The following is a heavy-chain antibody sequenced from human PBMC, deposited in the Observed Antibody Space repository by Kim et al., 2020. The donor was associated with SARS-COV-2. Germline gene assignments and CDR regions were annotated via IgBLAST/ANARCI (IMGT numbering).Heavy chain of an antibody. Sequence: GGSLRLSCSASGFTFSSYPMHWVRQAPGKGLEYLSSISGNGGSTHHADSVKGRFTISSDNSMNTLYLQMSGLRTEDTAVYYCVKDQNEYSYGFYFDYWGQGTLVSVSS. CDR1: GFTFSSYP. CDR2: ISGNGGST. D-gene: IGHD5-18*01. CDR3: VKDQNEYSYGFYFDY. J-gene: IGHJ4*02. V-gene: IGHV3-64D*06.